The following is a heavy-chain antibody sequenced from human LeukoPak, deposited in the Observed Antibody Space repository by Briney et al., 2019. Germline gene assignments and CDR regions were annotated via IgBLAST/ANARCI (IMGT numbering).Heavy chain of an antibody. J-gene: IGHJ4*02. V-gene: IGHV4-39*01. Sequence: SETLSLTYTVSGGSISSSSYYWGWIRQPPGKGLEWIGSIYYSGSTYYNPSLKSRVTISVDTSKNQFSLKLSSVTAADTAVYYCARRYIAVASQFDYWGQGTLVTVSS. CDR3: ARRYIAVASQFDY. CDR1: GGSISSSSYY. D-gene: IGHD6-19*01. CDR2: IYYSGST.